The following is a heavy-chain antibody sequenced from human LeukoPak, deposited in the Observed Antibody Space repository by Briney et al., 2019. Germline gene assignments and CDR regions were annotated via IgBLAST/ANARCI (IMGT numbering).Heavy chain of an antibody. CDR2: IKQDGSEK. Sequence: GGSLRLSCAASGFTFSSYWMSWVRQAPGKGLEWVANIKQDGSEKYYVDSVKGRFTISRDNAKNSLYLQMNSLRAEDTAVYYCAKDSSSWSYYYYYYYMDVWGKGTTVTISS. D-gene: IGHD6-13*01. V-gene: IGHV3-7*01. J-gene: IGHJ6*03. CDR1: GFTFSSYW. CDR3: AKDSSSWSYYYYYYYMDV.